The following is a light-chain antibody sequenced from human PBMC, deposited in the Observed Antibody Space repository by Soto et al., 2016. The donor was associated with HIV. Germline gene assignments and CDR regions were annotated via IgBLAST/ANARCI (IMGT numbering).Light chain of an antibody. J-gene: IGKJ1*01. Sequence: DIQMTQSPSSLSASVGDRVTITCRASQSIGRWLAWYQQKPRKAPKLLIYEASTLQTGVPSRFSGRGSGTEFTLTITGLQPDDFATYYCQQYNSYWWTFGQGTKVEIK. CDR3: QQYNSYWWT. V-gene: IGKV1-5*03. CDR2: EAS. CDR1: QSIGRW.